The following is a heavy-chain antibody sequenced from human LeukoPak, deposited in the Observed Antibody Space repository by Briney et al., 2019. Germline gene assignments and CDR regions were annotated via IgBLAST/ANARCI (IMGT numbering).Heavy chain of an antibody. D-gene: IGHD3-10*01. CDR3: ARDWGGEDY. CDR1: GGSISSGSYY. Sequence: SETLSLTCTVSGGSISSGSYYWSWIRQPPGKGLEWIGSIYYSGSTYYNPSLKSRVTISVDTSKNQFSLKLSSVTAADTAVYYCARDWGGEDYWGQGTLVTVSS. J-gene: IGHJ4*02. CDR2: IYYSGST. V-gene: IGHV4-39*07.